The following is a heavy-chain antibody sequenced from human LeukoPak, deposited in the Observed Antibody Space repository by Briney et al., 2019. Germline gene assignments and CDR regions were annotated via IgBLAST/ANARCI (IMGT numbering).Heavy chain of an antibody. J-gene: IGHJ4*02. CDR1: GGTFSSYA. D-gene: IGHD1-26*01. CDR2: IIPILGIA. V-gene: IGHV1-69*04. CDR3: ARNGAVGAYYFDY. Sequence: ASVKVSCKASGGTFSSYAISWVRQAPGQGLEWMGRIIPILGIANYAQKFQGRVTITADKSTSTAYMELSSLRPEDTAVYYCARNGAVGAYYFDYWGQGTLVTVSS.